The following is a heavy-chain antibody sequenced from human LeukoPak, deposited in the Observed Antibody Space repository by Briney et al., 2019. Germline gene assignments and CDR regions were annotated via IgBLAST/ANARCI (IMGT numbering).Heavy chain of an antibody. Sequence: SETLSLTCAVYGGSFSGYYWSWIRQPPGKGLERIGEINHSGSTNYNPSLKSRVTISVDTSKNQFSLKLSSVTAADTAVYYCARSSDILTGYYRRYYYGMDVWGQGTTVTVSS. CDR2: INHSGST. CDR3: ARSSDILTGYYRRYYYGMDV. V-gene: IGHV4-34*01. CDR1: GGSFSGYY. J-gene: IGHJ6*02. D-gene: IGHD3-9*01.